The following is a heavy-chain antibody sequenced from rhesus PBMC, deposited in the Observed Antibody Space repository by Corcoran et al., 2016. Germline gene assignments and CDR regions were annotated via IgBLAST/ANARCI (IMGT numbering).Heavy chain of an antibody. D-gene: IGHD6-13*01. V-gene: IGHV4-160*01. CDR3: ARRAAGDSSWSYYGLDS. CDR2: TYGRGGSN. CDR1: GGSISVYY. J-gene: IGHJ6*01. Sequence: QVQLQESGPGLVTPSETLSLTCAVSGGSISVYYWSCLRQPPGTGLEWIGRTYGRGGSNGDKPTHKSRDTIATDTAKKQCSRKLSSVTDADTAVYYGARRAAGDSSWSYYGLDSWGQGVVVTVAS.